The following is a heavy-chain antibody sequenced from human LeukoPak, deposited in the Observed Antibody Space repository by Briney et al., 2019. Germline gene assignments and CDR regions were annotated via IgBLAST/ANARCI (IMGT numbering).Heavy chain of an antibody. J-gene: IGHJ4*02. CDR1: GFTFSSYA. D-gene: IGHD2-15*01. Sequence: GGSLRLSCAASGFTFSSYAMSWVRQAPGKGLEWVSVIYSGDRTYYADSVKGRFTISRDNSKNTLYLQMNSLRAEDTAVYYCARDSAGYCSGGSCYSFGPYDYWGQGTLVTVSS. CDR2: IYSGDRT. CDR3: ARDSAGYCSGGSCYSFGPYDY. V-gene: IGHV3-66*01.